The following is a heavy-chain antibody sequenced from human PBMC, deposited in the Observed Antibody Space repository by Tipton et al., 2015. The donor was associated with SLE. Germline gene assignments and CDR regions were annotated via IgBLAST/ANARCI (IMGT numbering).Heavy chain of an antibody. Sequence: SLRLSCAASGFTFSSYGMHWVRQAPGKGLEWVAVISYDGSNKYYADSVKGRFTISRDNSKNTLYLQMNSLRAEDTAVYYCAREGMVRGPDAYWGQGTLVTVSS. J-gene: IGHJ4*02. CDR2: ISYDGSNK. D-gene: IGHD3-10*01. V-gene: IGHV3-30*03. CDR1: GFTFSSYG. CDR3: AREGMVRGPDAY.